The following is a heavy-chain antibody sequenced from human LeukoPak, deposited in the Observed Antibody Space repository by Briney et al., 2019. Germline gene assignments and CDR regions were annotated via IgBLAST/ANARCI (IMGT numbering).Heavy chain of an antibody. J-gene: IGHJ4*02. D-gene: IGHD1-26*01. CDR2: IKQDGSER. CDR1: GFTFSCYW. CDR3: ARAIGSSSAY. Sequence: GGSLRLSCAASGFTFSCYWMSWVRQAPGKGLEWVANIKQDGSERYYVDSVKGRFTIYRDNAKNSLYLQMNSLRAEDTAVYYCARAIGSSSAYWGQGTLVTVSS. V-gene: IGHV3-7*01.